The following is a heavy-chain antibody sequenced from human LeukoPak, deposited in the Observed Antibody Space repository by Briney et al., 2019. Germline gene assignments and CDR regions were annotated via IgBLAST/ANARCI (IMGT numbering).Heavy chain of an antibody. CDR3: ARGRRWYCSGGSCQHNWFDP. J-gene: IGHJ5*02. CDR1: GGSISSGGYY. D-gene: IGHD2-15*01. V-gene: IGHV4-31*03. Sequence: SETLSLTCTVSGGSISSGGYYWSWIRQHPGKGLEWIGYIYYSGSTYYNPSLKSRVTISVDTSKNQFSLKLSSVTAADTAVYYCARGRRWYCSGGSCQHNWFDPLGPGNPGHRLL. CDR2: IYYSGST.